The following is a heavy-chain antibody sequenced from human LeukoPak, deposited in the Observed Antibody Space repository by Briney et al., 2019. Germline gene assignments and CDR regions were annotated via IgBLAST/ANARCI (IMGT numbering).Heavy chain of an antibody. Sequence: SETLSLTCTVSGGSISSSSYYWGWIRQPPGKGLEWIGSIYYSGSTYYNPSLKSRVTISVDTSKNQFSLKLSSVTAADTAVYYCARDQVLSSGYFDYWGQGTLVTVSS. D-gene: IGHD3-22*01. V-gene: IGHV4-39*02. CDR1: GGSISSSSYY. J-gene: IGHJ4*02. CDR2: IYYSGST. CDR3: ARDQVLSSGYFDY.